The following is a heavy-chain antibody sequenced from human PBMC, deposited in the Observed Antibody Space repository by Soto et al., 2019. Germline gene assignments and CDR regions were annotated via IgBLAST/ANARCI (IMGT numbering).Heavy chain of an antibody. CDR2: ITPFNGNT. V-gene: IGHV1-45*02. Sequence: LVKVSCKGSGNTFTYVYLHWVRQAPGQALEWMGWITPFNGNTKYAQKFQDRVTFTGDTSLNTAHMELSSLRSDDTAMFYCASGRYDASGYFDYWGEGTLVTVSS. J-gene: IGHJ4*02. CDR3: ASGRYDASGYFDY. CDR1: GNTFTYVY. D-gene: IGHD3-22*01.